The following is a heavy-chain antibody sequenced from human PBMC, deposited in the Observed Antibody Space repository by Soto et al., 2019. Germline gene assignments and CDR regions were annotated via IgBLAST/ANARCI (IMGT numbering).Heavy chain of an antibody. CDR1: GFPFSSYG. CDR2: IWYDGSNK. D-gene: IGHD3-22*01. V-gene: IGHV3-33*01. Sequence: FLWLSCAAPGFPFSSYGMHGVRRAPGKGLEWVAVIWYDGSNKYYADSVKGRFTISRDNSKNTLYLQMNSLRAEDTAVYYCARAKEVVITEGGFDYWGQGTLVTVSS. CDR3: ARAKEVVITEGGFDY. J-gene: IGHJ4*02.